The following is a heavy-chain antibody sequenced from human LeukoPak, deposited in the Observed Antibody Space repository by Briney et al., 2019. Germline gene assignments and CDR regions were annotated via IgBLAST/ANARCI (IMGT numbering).Heavy chain of an antibody. J-gene: IGHJ4*02. CDR2: ISHSGST. D-gene: IGHD3-9*01. CDR1: GDSISSGDYY. V-gene: IGHV4-30-2*01. CDR3: ARQNGDILTGYYSFDYGYFDY. Sequence: SQTLSLTCTVSGDSISSGDYYWSWIRQPPGKGLEWIGYISHSGSTYYNPSLKSRVTISVDTSKNQFSLKLSSVTAADTAVYYCARQNGDILTGYYSFDYGYFDYWGQGTLVTVSS.